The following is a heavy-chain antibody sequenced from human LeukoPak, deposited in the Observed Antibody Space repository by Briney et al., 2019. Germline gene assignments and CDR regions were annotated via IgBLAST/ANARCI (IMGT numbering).Heavy chain of an antibody. J-gene: IGHJ3*02. CDR1: GGSISSGGYY. CDR2: IYHSGST. Sequence: SETLSLTCTVSGGSISSGGYYWSWIRQPPGKGLEWIGYIYHSGSTYYNSSLNSRVTISVDRSKNQFSLKLSSVTAADTAVYYCARGDWFDEFSDAFDIWGPGTMVTVSS. V-gene: IGHV4-30-2*01. D-gene: IGHD3-10*01. CDR3: ARGDWFDEFSDAFDI.